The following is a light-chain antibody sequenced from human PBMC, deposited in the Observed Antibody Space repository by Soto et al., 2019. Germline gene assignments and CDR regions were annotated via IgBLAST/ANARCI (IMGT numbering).Light chain of an antibody. J-gene: IGKJ4*01. CDR3: QQSRGTSLT. Sequence: DIQMTQSPSSLSASVGDRVTITCRASQSISDYLNWYQQKPGKAPNLLIYASSILQSGVPSRFSCSGSGTDFTLTITSLQPEDFATYYCQQSRGTSLTFGGGTKVEVK. CDR1: QSISDY. CDR2: ASS. V-gene: IGKV1-39*01.